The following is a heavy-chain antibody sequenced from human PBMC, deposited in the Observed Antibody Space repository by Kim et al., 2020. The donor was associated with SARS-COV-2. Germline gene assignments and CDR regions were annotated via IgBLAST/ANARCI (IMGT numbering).Heavy chain of an antibody. D-gene: IGHD2-15*01. CDR3: ATEGGTSGRCGYFDS. Sequence: VDSGKGRFTISRDDSDNAVYLELNSLRDEDSAVYYCATEGGTSGRCGYFDSWGQGTLVTVSS. J-gene: IGHJ4*02. V-gene: IGHV3-30*01.